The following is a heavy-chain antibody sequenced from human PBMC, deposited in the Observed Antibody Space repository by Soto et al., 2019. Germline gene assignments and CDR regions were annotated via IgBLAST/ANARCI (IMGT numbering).Heavy chain of an antibody. J-gene: IGHJ5*02. CDR3: ARDFTIFGVFDNWFDP. D-gene: IGHD3-3*01. Sequence: EVQLVESGGGLVQPGGSLRLSCAASGFTFSSYSMNWVRQAPGKGREWVSYISSSSSTIYYADSVKGRFTISRDNAKNSLYMQMNRLRDEDTAVYYCARDFTIFGVFDNWFDPWGQGTLVTVSS. V-gene: IGHV3-48*02. CDR2: ISSSSSTI. CDR1: GFTFSSYS.